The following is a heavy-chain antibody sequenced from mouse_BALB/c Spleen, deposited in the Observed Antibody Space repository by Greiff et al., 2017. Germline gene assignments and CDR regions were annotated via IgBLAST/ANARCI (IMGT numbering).Heavy chain of an antibody. V-gene: IGHV5-6-4*01. CDR1: GFTFSSYT. CDR2: ISSGGSYT. D-gene: IGHD1-1*01. J-gene: IGHJ2*01. Sequence: EVKLVESGGGLVKPGGSLKLSCAASGFTFSSYTMSWVRQTPEKRLEWVATISSGGSYTYYPDSVKGRFTISRDNAKNTLYLQMSSLKSEDTAMYYCTSYYYGSSYQFDYWGQGTTLTVSS. CDR3: TSYYYGSSYQFDY.